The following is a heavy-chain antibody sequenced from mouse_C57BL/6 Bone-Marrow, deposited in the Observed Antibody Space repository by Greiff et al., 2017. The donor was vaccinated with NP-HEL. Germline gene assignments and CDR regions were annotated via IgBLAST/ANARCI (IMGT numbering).Heavy chain of an antibody. J-gene: IGHJ3*01. CDR3: ARGPVGGSSPAWFAY. CDR2: ISDGGSYT. CDR1: GFTFSSYA. V-gene: IGHV5-4*01. Sequence: EVQRVESGGGLVKPGGSLKLSCAASGFTFSSYAMSWVRQTPEKRLEWVATISDGGSYTYYPDNVKGRFTISRDNAKNNLYLQMSHLKSEDTAMYYCARGPVGGSSPAWFAYWGKGTLVTVSA. D-gene: IGHD1-1*01.